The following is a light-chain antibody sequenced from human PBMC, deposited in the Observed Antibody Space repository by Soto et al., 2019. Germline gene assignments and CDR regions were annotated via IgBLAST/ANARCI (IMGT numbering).Light chain of an antibody. CDR1: SSDVGGYNF. Sequence: QSALTQPPSASGSPGQSVTISCTGTSSDVGGYNFVSWYQQHPGKAPKLMIYEVSERPSGVPDRFSGSKSGNTAPLTVSGLQAEDEAHYYCSSYAGSNIVVFGGGTKLTVL. J-gene: IGLJ2*01. CDR2: EVS. CDR3: SSYAGSNIVV. V-gene: IGLV2-8*01.